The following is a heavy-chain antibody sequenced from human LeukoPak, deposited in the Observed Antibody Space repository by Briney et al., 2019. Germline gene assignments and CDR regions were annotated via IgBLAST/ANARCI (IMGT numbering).Heavy chain of an antibody. V-gene: IGHV4-4*07. D-gene: IGHD6-13*01. CDR1: GGSISSYY. Sequence: SETLSLACTVSGGSISSYYWSWIRQPAGRGLEWIGRIYSTGSTNYNPSLKSRVTMSVDTPKNQFSLRLRSVTAAVTAVYCCARQIASAGTAGFDFWGQGALVTVSS. CDR3: ARQIASAGTAGFDF. CDR2: IYSTGST. J-gene: IGHJ4*02.